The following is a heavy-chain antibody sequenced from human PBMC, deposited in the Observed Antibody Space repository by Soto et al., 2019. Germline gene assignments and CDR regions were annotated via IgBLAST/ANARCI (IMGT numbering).Heavy chain of an antibody. Sequence: SETLSLTCAVYGGSFSGYYWSWIRQPPGKGLEWIGEINHSGSTNYNPSLKSRVTISVDTSKNQFSLKLSSVTAADTAVYYCARHIDYWGQGTLVTVSS. V-gene: IGHV4-34*01. CDR3: ARHIDY. CDR1: GGSFSGYY. CDR2: INHSGST. J-gene: IGHJ4*02.